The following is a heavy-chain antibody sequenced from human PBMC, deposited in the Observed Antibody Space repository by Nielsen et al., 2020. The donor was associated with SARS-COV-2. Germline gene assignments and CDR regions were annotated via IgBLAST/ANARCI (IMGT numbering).Heavy chain of an antibody. Sequence: WIRQPPGKGLEWVSYICSSSSTIYYADSVKGRFTISRDNAKNSLYLQMNSLRAEDTAVYYCARDSSGWYALTTYYYYGMDVWGQGTTVTVSS. CDR3: ARDSSGWYALTTYYYYGMDV. D-gene: IGHD6-19*01. J-gene: IGHJ6*02. V-gene: IGHV3-48*01. CDR2: ICSSSSTI.